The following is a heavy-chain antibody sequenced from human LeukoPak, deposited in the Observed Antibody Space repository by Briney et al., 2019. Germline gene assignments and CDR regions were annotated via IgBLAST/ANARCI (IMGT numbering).Heavy chain of an antibody. CDR2: ISGSGGST. Sequence: GGSLRLSCAASGFTFSSYAMSWVRQAPGKGLEWVSAISGSGGSTYYADSVKGRFTISRDNSKNTLYLQMNSLRAEDTAVYYCAKKTSYDSSGGGAFDIWGQGTMVTVSS. J-gene: IGHJ3*02. CDR1: GFTFSSYA. D-gene: IGHD3-22*01. V-gene: IGHV3-23*01. CDR3: AKKTSYDSSGGGAFDI.